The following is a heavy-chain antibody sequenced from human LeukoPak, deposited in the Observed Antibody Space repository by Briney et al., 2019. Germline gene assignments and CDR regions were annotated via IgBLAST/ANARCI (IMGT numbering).Heavy chain of an antibody. D-gene: IGHD6-19*01. J-gene: IGHJ4*02. V-gene: IGHV1-69*05. CDR1: GGTFSSYA. CDR2: IIPIFGTA. Sequence: ASVKVSCKASGGTFSSYAISWVRQAPGQGLEWMGGIIPIFGTANYAQKFQGRVTITTDESTSTAYMELSSLSSEDTAVYYCARSRPAVAGIFERWYFDYWGQGTLVTVSS. CDR3: ARSRPAVAGIFERWYFDY.